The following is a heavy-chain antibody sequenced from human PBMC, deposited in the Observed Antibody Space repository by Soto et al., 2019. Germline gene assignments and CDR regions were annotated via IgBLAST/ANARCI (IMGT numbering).Heavy chain of an antibody. Sequence: QVQLVQSGAEVKKPGSSVKVSCKASGGIFSTYAISWLRQAPGQGRAWMGGIIPLFGTPNYAQRFQGRVTITADESTRTAYMELSRLRSEDTAVYYCARDRDDYGSGNYYNRIDFWGQGTLVTVSS. J-gene: IGHJ4*02. CDR3: ARDRDDYGSGNYYNRIDF. CDR2: IIPLFGTP. V-gene: IGHV1-69*01. D-gene: IGHD3-10*01. CDR1: GGIFSTYA.